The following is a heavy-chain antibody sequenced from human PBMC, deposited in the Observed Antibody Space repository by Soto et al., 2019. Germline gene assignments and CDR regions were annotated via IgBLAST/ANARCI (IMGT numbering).Heavy chain of an antibody. CDR2: INAGNGNT. CDR1: GYTFTSYA. D-gene: IGHD4-17*01. J-gene: IGHJ4*02. CDR3: ARDPDYGDYGTSPADDY. Sequence: QVQLVQSGAEEKKPGASVKVSCKASGYTFTSYAMHWVRQAPGQRLEWMGWINAGNGNTKYSQKFQGRVTITRDTSASTAYMGLSSLRSEDTAVYYCARDPDYGDYGTSPADDYWGQGTLVTASS. V-gene: IGHV1-3*05.